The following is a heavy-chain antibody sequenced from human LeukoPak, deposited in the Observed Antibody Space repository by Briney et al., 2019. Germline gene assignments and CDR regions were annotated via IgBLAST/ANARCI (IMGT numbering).Heavy chain of an antibody. D-gene: IGHD5-12*01. Sequence: PGGSLRLSCAASGCTFSSYSMNWVRQAPGKGLEWVSSISSTSSYIYYADSVKGRFTISRDNAKNSLYLQMNSLRAEDTAVYYCARVYSGYDIDYWGQGTLVTVSS. CDR1: GCTFSSYS. J-gene: IGHJ4*02. CDR3: ARVYSGYDIDY. CDR2: ISSTSSYI. V-gene: IGHV3-21*01.